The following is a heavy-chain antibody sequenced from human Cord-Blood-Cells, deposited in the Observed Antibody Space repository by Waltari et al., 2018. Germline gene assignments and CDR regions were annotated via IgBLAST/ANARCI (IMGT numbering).Heavy chain of an antibody. CDR3: AGGGQQQLGIDC. Sequence: QVQLQPWGAGLLKPSETLFLICAVYGGSFSGYYCCWTRKPPRKGLEWIGEINHSGSTNYGPSLESRVTISVDTSKNQFALKLSSVTAAVTAVYYCAGGGQQQLGIDCWGQGTLVTVSS. CDR2: INHSGST. D-gene: IGHD6-13*01. J-gene: IGHJ4*02. CDR1: GGSFSGYY. V-gene: IGHV4-34*01.